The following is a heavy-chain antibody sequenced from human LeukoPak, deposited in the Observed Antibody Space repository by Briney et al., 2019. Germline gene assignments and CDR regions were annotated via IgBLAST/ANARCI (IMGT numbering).Heavy chain of an antibody. Sequence: KASETLSLTCTVSGGSISSYYWSWIRQPPGKGLEWIGYIYYSGSTNYNPSLKSRVTISVDTSKNQFSLKLSSVTAADTAVYYCARIYCTNGVCYKDYYHMDVWGKGTTVTVSS. CDR1: GGSISSYY. V-gene: IGHV4-59*08. CDR3: ARIYCTNGVCYKDYYHMDV. CDR2: IYYSGST. D-gene: IGHD2-8*01. J-gene: IGHJ6*03.